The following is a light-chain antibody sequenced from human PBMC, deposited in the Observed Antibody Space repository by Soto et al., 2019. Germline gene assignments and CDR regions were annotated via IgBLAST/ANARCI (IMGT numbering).Light chain of an antibody. J-gene: IGKJ5*01. CDR1: QDIRGA. Sequence: AIQLTQSPSSLSASVGDRVTITCRASQDIRGALAWYQQKPGKPPKLMIFDVSSLQSGVPSRFSGSGSGKDFTLTISSLQHEDFATHYCQQFNTYPITFGQGTLLEIK. CDR2: DVS. V-gene: IGKV1-13*02. CDR3: QQFNTYPIT.